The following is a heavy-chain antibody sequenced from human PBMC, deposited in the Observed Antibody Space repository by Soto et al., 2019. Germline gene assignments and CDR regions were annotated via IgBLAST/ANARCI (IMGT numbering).Heavy chain of an antibody. J-gene: IGHJ5*02. V-gene: IGHV2-5*02. D-gene: IGHD3-10*01. CDR2: IYWDDDK. CDR3: AHRRPWSSNWDSGWFDP. CDR1: GFSLSTSGVG. Sequence: QITLKESGPTRVKPTQTLALTCNFSGFSLSTSGVGVGWIRQSPGKALEWLAVIYWDDDKRYSPSLNSRLTISKDISKNQVVLVMPNMDPVDTGTYYCAHRRPWSSNWDSGWFDPWGQGTLVTVTS.